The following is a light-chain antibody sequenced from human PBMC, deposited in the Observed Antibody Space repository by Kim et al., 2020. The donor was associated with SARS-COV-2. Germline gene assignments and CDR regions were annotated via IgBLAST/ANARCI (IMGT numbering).Light chain of an antibody. V-gene: IGLV6-57*02. CDR3: QSYDSTNQV. CDR1: SGSIASNY. CDR2: GNN. J-gene: IGLJ3*02. Sequence: GKTVTISCTGSSGSIASNYVQWYQQRPGSAPTTVIYGNNQRPSGVPDRFSGSIDRSSNSASLTISGLKTEDEADYYCQSYDSTNQVFGGGTQLTVL.